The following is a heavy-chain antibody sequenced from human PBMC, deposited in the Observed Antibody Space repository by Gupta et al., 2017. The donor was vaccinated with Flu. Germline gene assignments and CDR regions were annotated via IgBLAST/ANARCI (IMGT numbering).Heavy chain of an antibody. CDR1: GYTISGSY. D-gene: IGHD1-1*01. CDR3: ATGSSGC. V-gene: IGHV3-74*03. J-gene: IGHJ4*02. Sequence: EMQVVESGGSLVQHGGNMRHYCGDCGYTISGSYLQWVRQAPGKGLVWVSRINPDRISTTYAESVKRRFTISRDNAKNTLYLQMNSLGDDYTAVYYCATGSSGCWAQGTLVTVSS. CDR2: INPDRIST.